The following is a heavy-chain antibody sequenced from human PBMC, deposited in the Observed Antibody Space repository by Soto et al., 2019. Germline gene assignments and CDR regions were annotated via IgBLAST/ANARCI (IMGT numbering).Heavy chain of an antibody. Sequence: GGSLRLSCAASGFTFCDYYMSWIRQAPGKGLEWVSYISSSGSNIYYADSVKGRFTISRDNAKNSLYLQMNSLRAEDTAVYYCARDRDYYGSGSYYAYWGQGTLVTVSS. J-gene: IGHJ4*02. CDR1: GFTFCDYY. CDR3: ARDRDYYGSGSYYAY. V-gene: IGHV3-11*01. D-gene: IGHD3-10*01. CDR2: ISSSGSNI.